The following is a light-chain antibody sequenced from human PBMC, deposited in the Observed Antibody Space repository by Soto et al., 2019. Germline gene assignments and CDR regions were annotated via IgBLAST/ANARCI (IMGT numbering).Light chain of an antibody. CDR3: QQSYSTPFT. CDR1: QSISSY. V-gene: IGKV1-39*01. CDR2: AAS. Sequence: DIQMTQSPSSLSASVRDRVTITCRASQSISSYLNCYQQKPGKAPKLLIFAASSLQSGVPSRFSGSGSGTDLSLTISSLQPEDFATYYCQQSYSTPFTFGPGTIVDIK. J-gene: IGKJ3*01.